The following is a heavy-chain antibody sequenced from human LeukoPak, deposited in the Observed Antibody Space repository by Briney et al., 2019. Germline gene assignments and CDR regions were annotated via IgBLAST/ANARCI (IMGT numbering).Heavy chain of an antibody. Sequence: ASVKVSCKASGYTFTGYYMHWVRQAPGQGLEWMGWINPNSGGTNYAQKFQGWVTMTRDTSISTAYMELSRLRSDDMAVYYCARDRSVVVPAAMPGYYYYGMDVWGKGTTVTVSS. CDR3: ARDRSVVVPAAMPGYYYYGMDV. CDR1: GYTFTGYY. J-gene: IGHJ6*04. V-gene: IGHV1-2*04. D-gene: IGHD2-2*01. CDR2: INPNSGGT.